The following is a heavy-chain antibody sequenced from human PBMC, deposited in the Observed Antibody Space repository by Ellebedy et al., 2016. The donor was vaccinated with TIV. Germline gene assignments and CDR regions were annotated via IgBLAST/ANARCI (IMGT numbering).Heavy chain of an antibody. Sequence: SETLSLTXTVSGGSISSGGYYWSWIRQHPGKGLEWIGYIYYSGSTNYNPSLKSRVTISVDTSKNQFSLKLSSVTAADTAVYYCARPKYSSGWWFDYWGQGTLVTVSS. D-gene: IGHD6-19*01. V-gene: IGHV4-61*08. CDR2: IYYSGST. CDR3: ARPKYSSGWWFDY. CDR1: GGSISSGGYY. J-gene: IGHJ4*02.